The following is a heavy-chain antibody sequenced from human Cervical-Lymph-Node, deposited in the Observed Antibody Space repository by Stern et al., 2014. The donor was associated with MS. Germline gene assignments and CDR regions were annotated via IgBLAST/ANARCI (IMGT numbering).Heavy chain of an antibody. Sequence: VQLVESGAEVKEPGASVRVSCKTSGYTFTRYWIHWVRQAPGQGLEWVGIIKPSDGDTIYAQKLKGRVTMTRDSSTSTVYMELTNLRFEDTAVYYCARLEGVTASYNDWGQGTLLTVSS. CDR2: IKPSDGDT. V-gene: IGHV1-46*04. D-gene: IGHD1-1*01. CDR3: ARLEGVTASYND. CDR1: GYTFTRYW. J-gene: IGHJ4*02.